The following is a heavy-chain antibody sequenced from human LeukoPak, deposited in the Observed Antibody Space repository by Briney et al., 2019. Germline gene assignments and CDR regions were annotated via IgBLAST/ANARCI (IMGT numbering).Heavy chain of an antibody. D-gene: IGHD3-16*01. Sequence: LETLSLTCTVSGGSIGSHYWTWIRQTPGKGLEWIGYVYDIGSTKYNPSLKSRVTISVDTPKNQFSLRLSSVTAADTAVYYCARGGVLKSVDYWGQGTLVAVSS. J-gene: IGHJ4*02. V-gene: IGHV4-59*11. CDR3: ARGGVLKSVDY. CDR1: GGSIGSHY. CDR2: VYDIGST.